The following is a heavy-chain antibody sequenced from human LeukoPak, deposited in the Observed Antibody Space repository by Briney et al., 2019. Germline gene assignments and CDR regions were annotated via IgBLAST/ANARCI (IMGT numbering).Heavy chain of an antibody. D-gene: IGHD2-15*01. V-gene: IGHV3-43*02. CDR1: GFTFSSYG. Sequence: GGSLRLSCAASGFTFSSYGMHWVRQPPGKGLEWVSLISGDGISIYNADSVKGRFIISRDNNNSSLYLEMNSLRTEDTAFYYCAKDTRNAVVSRGYGIDVWGQGTPVTVSS. J-gene: IGHJ6*02. CDR2: ISGDGISI. CDR3: AKDTRNAVVSRGYGIDV.